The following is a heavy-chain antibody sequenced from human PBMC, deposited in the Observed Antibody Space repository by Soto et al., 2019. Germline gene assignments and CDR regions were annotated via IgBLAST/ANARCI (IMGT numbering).Heavy chain of an antibody. D-gene: IGHD3-3*01. J-gene: IGHJ4*02. Sequence: PSETLSLTCTVSGGSISSSGYYWGWIRQPPGKGLEWIGSIYYSGSTYYNPSLKSRVTISVDTSKNQFSLKLSSVTAADTAVYYCARGTDSTYYDFWSGYPSFDYWGQGTLVTVSS. CDR2: IYYSGST. CDR1: GGSISSSGYY. V-gene: IGHV4-39*01. CDR3: ARGTDSTYYDFWSGYPSFDY.